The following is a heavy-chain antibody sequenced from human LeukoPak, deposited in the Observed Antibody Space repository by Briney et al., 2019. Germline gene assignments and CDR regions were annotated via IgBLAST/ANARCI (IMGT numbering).Heavy chain of an antibody. D-gene: IGHD2-2*01. CDR2: INHSGST. CDR3: ARRRRYCSSTSCYFDT. V-gene: IGHV4-34*01. J-gene: IGHJ4*02. Sequence: SETLSLTCAVYGGSFSGYYWSWIRQPPEKGLEWIGEINHSGSTNYNPSLKSRVTISVDTSQNQFSLKLSSVTAADTAVYYCARRRRYCSSTSCYFDTWGQGTLVTVSS. CDR1: GGSFSGYY.